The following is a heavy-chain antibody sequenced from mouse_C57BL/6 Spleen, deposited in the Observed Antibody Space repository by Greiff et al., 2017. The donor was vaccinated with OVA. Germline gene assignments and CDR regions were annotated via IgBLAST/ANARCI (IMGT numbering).Heavy chain of an antibody. Sequence: QVQLKESGPGLVQPSQSLSITCTVSGFSLTSYGVHWVRQSPGKGLEWLGVIWRGGSTDYNAAFMSRLSITKDNSKSQVFFKMNSLQADDTAIYYCAKSGWGSSYWYFDVWGTGTTVTVSS. J-gene: IGHJ1*03. D-gene: IGHD1-1*01. V-gene: IGHV2-5*01. CDR1: GFSLTSYG. CDR3: AKSGWGSSYWYFDV. CDR2: IWRGGST.